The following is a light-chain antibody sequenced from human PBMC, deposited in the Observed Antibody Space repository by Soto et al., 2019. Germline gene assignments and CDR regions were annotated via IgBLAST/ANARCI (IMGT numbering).Light chain of an antibody. Sequence: EIVLTQSPGALSLSPGERATLSCRASQSVNSNYLTWYQQKPGQAPRLLIYAASSRATGIPDRFSGSGSGTDFTLTITRLEPEDLAVYYCQQYGNSPWTFGQGTKVEIK. CDR1: QSVNSNY. CDR3: QQYGNSPWT. CDR2: AAS. J-gene: IGKJ1*01. V-gene: IGKV3-20*01.